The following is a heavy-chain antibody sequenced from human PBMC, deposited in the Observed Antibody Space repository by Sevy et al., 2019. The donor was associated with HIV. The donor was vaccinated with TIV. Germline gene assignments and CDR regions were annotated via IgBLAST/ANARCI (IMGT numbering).Heavy chain of an antibody. V-gene: IGHV3-33*01. Sequence: GGSLRLSCAASGFTFSSYGMHWVRQAPGKGLEWVAVIWYDGSNKYYADSVKGRFTISRDNSKNTLYLQMNSLRAEDTAVYYCARDLYYGSGSYYYYYYGMDVWGQWTTVTVSS. CDR1: GFTFSSYG. CDR2: IWYDGSNK. D-gene: IGHD3-10*01. J-gene: IGHJ6*02. CDR3: ARDLYYGSGSYYYYYYGMDV.